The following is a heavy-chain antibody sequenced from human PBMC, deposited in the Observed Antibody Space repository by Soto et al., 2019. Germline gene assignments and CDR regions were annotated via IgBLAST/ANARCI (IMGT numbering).Heavy chain of an antibody. D-gene: IGHD6-19*01. CDR2: ISHDGSEK. V-gene: IGHV3-30*18. J-gene: IGHJ5*02. CDR1: GFTLSNYG. CDR3: AKDLYSSGWYNYFDP. Sequence: VQLVESGGGVVQPGRSLILSCAASGFTLSNYGMHWVRQAPGRGLEWVAMISHDGSEKYYVDSVKGRFTISRDNSKNTLYLQMNSLRPEDTAVYYCAKDLYSSGWYNYFDPWGQGTLVTVSS.